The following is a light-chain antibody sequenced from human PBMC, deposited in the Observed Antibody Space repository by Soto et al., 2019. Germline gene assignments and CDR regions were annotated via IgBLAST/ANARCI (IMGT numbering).Light chain of an antibody. CDR3: QQYDNLPLT. CDR1: TEIGNY. J-gene: IGKJ4*01. Sequence: DIQMTRFPSPLSEFVGDRVTTTSQASTEIGNYLNWYQQKPGQAPRLLIHDASRLQTGVPSRFSGSGSGTDFILTITSLQPDDIATYHCQQYDNLPLTFGGGTKVEI. CDR2: DAS. V-gene: IGKV1-33*01.